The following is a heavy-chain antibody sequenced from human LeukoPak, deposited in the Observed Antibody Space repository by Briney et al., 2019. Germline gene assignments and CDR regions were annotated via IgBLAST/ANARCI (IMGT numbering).Heavy chain of an antibody. D-gene: IGHD3-22*01. CDR2: IDYSGST. J-gene: IGHJ4*02. CDR1: GGSISSYY. CDR3: ASWNYYDRSGYFTDYFHY. Sequence: SETLSLTCTVSGGSISSYYWSWIRQLPGKGLEWIGYIDYSGSTNYNPSLKSRVTISLDTSKNQFSVRLSSVTAADTAVYYCASWNYYDRSGYFTDYFHYWGQGTLVTVSS. V-gene: IGHV4-59*12.